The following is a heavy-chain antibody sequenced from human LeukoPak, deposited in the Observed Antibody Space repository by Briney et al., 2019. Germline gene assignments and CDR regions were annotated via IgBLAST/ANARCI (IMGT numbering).Heavy chain of an antibody. J-gene: IGHJ4*02. D-gene: IGHD6-19*01. CDR2: MRYDGSDK. Sequence: GGSLRLSCAASGLTLSSFGVYWVRQAPGKGLEWVAFMRYDGSDKYYTDSVKGRFTISRDNSKNTLYLQMNSLRGEDTAVYYCAKDGPMYSSGWYVDSWGQGTLVTVSS. CDR1: GLTLSSFG. CDR3: AKDGPMYSSGWYVDS. V-gene: IGHV3-30*02.